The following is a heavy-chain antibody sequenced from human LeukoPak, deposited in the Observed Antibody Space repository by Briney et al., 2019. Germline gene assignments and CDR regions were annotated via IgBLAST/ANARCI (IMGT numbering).Heavy chain of an antibody. Sequence: GGSLRLSCAASGFTVSSNYMYWVRQAPGKGLEWVSVIYSGGSTYYADSVKGRFTISRDNAKNSLYLQMNSLRAEDTAVYYCAELGITMIGGVWGKGTTVTISS. V-gene: IGHV3-53*01. CDR1: GFTVSSNY. J-gene: IGHJ6*04. D-gene: IGHD3-10*02. CDR2: IYSGGST. CDR3: AELGITMIGGV.